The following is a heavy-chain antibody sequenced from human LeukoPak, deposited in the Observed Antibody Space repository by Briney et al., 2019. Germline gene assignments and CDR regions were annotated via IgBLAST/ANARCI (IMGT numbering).Heavy chain of an antibody. CDR3: ARPGTSYYDILTGYWGPFDY. J-gene: IGHJ4*02. V-gene: IGHV3-21*01. CDR2: ISSSSSYI. CDR1: GFTFSSYS. Sequence: GGSLRLSCAASGFTFSSYSMNWVRQAPGKGLEWVSSISSSSSYIYYADSVKGRFTISRDNAKNSLYLQMNSLRAEDTAVYYCARPGTSYYDILTGYWGPFDYWGQGTLVTVSS. D-gene: IGHD3-9*01.